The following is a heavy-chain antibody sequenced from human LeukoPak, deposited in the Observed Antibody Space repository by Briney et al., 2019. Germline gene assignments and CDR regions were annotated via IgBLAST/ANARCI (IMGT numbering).Heavy chain of an antibody. Sequence: SVKVSCKSSGGTFSSYAISWVRQAPGQGLEWMGGIIPIFGTANYAQKFQGRVTVTTDESTSTAYMELSSLRSEDTAVYYCARENDILTGYSNWFDPWGQGTLVTVSS. CDR2: IIPIFGTA. J-gene: IGHJ5*02. V-gene: IGHV1-69*05. CDR1: GGTFSSYA. D-gene: IGHD3-9*01. CDR3: ARENDILTGYSNWFDP.